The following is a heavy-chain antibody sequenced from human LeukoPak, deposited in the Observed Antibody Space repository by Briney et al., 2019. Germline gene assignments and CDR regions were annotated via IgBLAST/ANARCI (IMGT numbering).Heavy chain of an antibody. CDR1: GDSISSYY. J-gene: IGHJ4*02. Sequence: MASETLSLTCTVSGDSISSYYWSWIRQSPEKGLEWIGFIYYSGSTNYNPSLKSRVTISVDTSKNQFSLKLSSVTAADTAVYYCARQRSGPSSHYYFDYWGQGTLVPVSS. D-gene: IGHD3-10*01. CDR3: ARQRSGPSSHYYFDY. CDR2: IYYSGST. V-gene: IGHV4-59*08.